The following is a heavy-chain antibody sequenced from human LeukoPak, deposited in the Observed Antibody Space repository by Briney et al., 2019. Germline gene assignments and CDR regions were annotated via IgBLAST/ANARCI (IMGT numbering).Heavy chain of an antibody. V-gene: IGHV3-23*01. CDR3: AKDLRGNGYYFDY. CDR2: ISGSGDNT. D-gene: IGHD1-1*01. CDR1: GFTVSSNC. Sequence: HPGGSLRLSCAASGFTVSSNCMTWVRQAPGKGLEWVSAISGSGDNTFYAGSVKGRFTISRDNSRNTLYLQMNSLRAEDTAVYYCAKDLRGNGYYFDYWGQGTLVTVSS. J-gene: IGHJ4*02.